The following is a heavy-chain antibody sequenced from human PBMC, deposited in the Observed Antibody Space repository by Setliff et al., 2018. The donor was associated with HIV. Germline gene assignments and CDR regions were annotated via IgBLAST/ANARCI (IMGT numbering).Heavy chain of an antibody. J-gene: IGHJ4*02. CDR2: INTETGNP. CDR1: GYTFTFYG. V-gene: IGHV7-4-1*02. CDR3: ARDGYYYDSSRHLAYYFDY. D-gene: IGHD3-22*01. Sequence: ASVKVSCKASGYTFTFYGISWVRQSPGHGFEWMGWINTETGNPMYAQGFRGRFVFFLDTSFSTTYLQVSSLKAEDIDVYYCARDGYYYDSSRHLAYYFDYWGQGTLVTVSS.